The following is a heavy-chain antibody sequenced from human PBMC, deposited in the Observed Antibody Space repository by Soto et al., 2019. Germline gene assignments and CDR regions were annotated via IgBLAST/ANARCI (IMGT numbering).Heavy chain of an antibody. CDR1: GGSFSGYY. CDR3: ARGPPTFSPNKQWFDT. Sequence: TSETLSLTCAVYGGSFSGYYWSWIRQPPGKGLEWIGEINHSGSTNYNPSLKSRVTISVDTSKNQFSLKLSSVTAADTAVYYCARGPPTFSPNKQWFDTWGQGTLVT. J-gene: IGHJ5*02. V-gene: IGHV4-34*01. CDR2: INHSGST.